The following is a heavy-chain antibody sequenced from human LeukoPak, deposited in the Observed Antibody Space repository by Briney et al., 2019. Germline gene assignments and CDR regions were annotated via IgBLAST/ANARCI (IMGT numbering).Heavy chain of an antibody. CDR1: GGSFSGYY. D-gene: IGHD1-1*01. CDR3: ARGGWNKFDC. Sequence: SETLSLTCAVYGGSFSGYYWSWIRQPPGKGLEWIGEINHSGSTNYNPSLKSRVTISVDTSKNQFSLKLSSVTAADTAVYYCARGGWNKFDCWGQGTLVTVSS. CDR2: INHSGST. J-gene: IGHJ4*02. V-gene: IGHV4-34*01.